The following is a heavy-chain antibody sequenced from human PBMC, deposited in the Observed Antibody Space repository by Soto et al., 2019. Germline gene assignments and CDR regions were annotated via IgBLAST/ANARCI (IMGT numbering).Heavy chain of an antibody. J-gene: IGHJ6*02. CDR1: GFTFSSYG. Sequence: QVQLVESGGGVVQPGRSLRLSCAASGFTFSSYGMHWVRQAPGKWLEWVAVINYDGSNKYYADSVKGRFTISRDDSKNTLNLQMNSMRAADTAVYYCARVGPNWGQNYGMDVWGQGTTVTVSS. D-gene: IGHD7-27*01. V-gene: IGHV3-33*01. CDR2: INYDGSNK. CDR3: ARVGPNWGQNYGMDV.